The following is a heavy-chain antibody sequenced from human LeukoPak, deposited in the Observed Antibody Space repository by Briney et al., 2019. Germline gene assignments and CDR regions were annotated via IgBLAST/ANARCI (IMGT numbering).Heavy chain of an antibody. D-gene: IGHD1-14*01. CDR3: AKDTSGTGDY. J-gene: IGHJ4*02. V-gene: IGHV3-30*02. CDR1: GIPFSSYV. Sequence: GGSLRHSYAASGIPFSSYVMHWVRQAPGKGLEWVAFIRYDGSDKYYVDSVKGRFTISRDNSKNTVDLQMNSLRVEDTAVYYCAKDTSGTGDYWSQGT. CDR2: IRYDGSDK.